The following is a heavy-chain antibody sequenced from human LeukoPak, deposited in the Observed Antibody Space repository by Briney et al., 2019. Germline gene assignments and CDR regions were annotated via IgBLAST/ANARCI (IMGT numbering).Heavy chain of an antibody. CDR2: ISSSSSSI. CDR1: GFTFSSYS. CDR3: ARDTSGSLDY. Sequence: PGGSLRLSCAASGFTFSSYSMNWVRQAPGKGLEWVSSISSSSSSIYYADSVKGRFTISRDNAKNSLFLQMNSLRAEDTAVYYCARDTSGSLDYWGQGTLVTVSS. V-gene: IGHV3-21*06. D-gene: IGHD1-26*01. J-gene: IGHJ4*02.